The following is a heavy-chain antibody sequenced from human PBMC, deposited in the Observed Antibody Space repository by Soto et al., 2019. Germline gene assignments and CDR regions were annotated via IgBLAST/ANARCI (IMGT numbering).Heavy chain of an antibody. Sequence: ASVKVSCKASGYTFATYDINWVRQATGQGLEWMGWISAYNGNTKYAQKLQGRVTMTTDTSTSTAYMELRSLRSDDTAVYYCARDLGVGMEDYWGQGTPVTVSS. V-gene: IGHV1-18*01. D-gene: IGHD3-10*01. CDR1: GYTFATYD. CDR3: ARDLGVGMEDY. J-gene: IGHJ4*02. CDR2: ISAYNGNT.